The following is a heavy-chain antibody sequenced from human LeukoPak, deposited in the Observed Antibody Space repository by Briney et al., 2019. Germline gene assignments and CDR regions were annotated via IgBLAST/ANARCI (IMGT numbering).Heavy chain of an antibody. CDR3: ARGGIAAAGTDYYYYYMDV. J-gene: IGHJ6*03. CDR1: GGTFSSYA. Sequence: SVKVSCKASGGTFSSYAISWVRQAPGQGLEWMGGIIPIFGTANYAQKFQGRVTITTDESTSTAYMELSSLKSEDTAVYYCARGGIAAAGTDYYYYYMDVWGKGTTVTVSS. CDR2: IIPIFGTA. V-gene: IGHV1-69*05. D-gene: IGHD6-13*01.